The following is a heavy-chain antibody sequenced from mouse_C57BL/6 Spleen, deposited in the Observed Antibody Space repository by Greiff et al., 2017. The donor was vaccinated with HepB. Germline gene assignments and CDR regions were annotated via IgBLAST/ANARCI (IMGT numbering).Heavy chain of an antibody. CDR2: INYDGSST. CDR1: GFTFSDYY. D-gene: IGHD3-1*01. Sequence: EVKLMESEGGLVQPGSSMKLSCTASGFTFSDYYMAWVRQVPEKGLEWVANINYDGSSTYYLDSLKSRFIISRDNAKNILYLQMSSLKSEDTATYYCARGGYGRGDAMDYWGQGTSVTVSS. CDR3: ARGGYGRGDAMDY. V-gene: IGHV5-16*01. J-gene: IGHJ4*01.